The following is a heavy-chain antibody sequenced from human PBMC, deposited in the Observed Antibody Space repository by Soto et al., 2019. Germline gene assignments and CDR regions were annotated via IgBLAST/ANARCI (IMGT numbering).Heavy chain of an antibody. Sequence: QVQLVQSGADVREPGASVKVSCKASGYTFTTYYMHWMRQAPGQGLEWLGIINPSVGSTRYAQKFQGRVTVTRDTSTNTVHMELSSLRSEDTAVYYCARDQATVTSTVIADYWGQGTLVTVSS. J-gene: IGHJ4*02. CDR2: INPSVGST. CDR1: GYTFTTYY. CDR3: ARDQATVTSTVIADY. D-gene: IGHD4-17*01. V-gene: IGHV1-46*01.